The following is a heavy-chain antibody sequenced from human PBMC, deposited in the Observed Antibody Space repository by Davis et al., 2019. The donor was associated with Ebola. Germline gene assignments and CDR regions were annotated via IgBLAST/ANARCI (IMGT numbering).Heavy chain of an antibody. V-gene: IGHV1-2*02. CDR2: INPGNYDT. CDR3: ASPANWGYY. J-gene: IGHJ4*02. D-gene: IGHD7-27*01. CDR1: GFTFTGYY. Sequence: ASVKVSCKTSGFTFTGYYLHWVRQAPGQGLEWIGWINPGNYDTKYAQKFQGRVTMTRDTSTGTAYMQLSKLTYDDTAVYYCASPANWGYYWGQGTLVTVSS.